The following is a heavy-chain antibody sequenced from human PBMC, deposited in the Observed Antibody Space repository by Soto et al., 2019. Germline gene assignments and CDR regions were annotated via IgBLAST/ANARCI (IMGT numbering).Heavy chain of an antibody. V-gene: IGHV3-23*01. CDR1: GFTFSSYA. J-gene: IGHJ4*02. Sequence: EVQLLESGGDLVQPGGSLRLSCTASGFTFSSYAMGWVRQAPGTGLEWVSVIDGSGGDRSLADSVKGRFTISRDNSKKTLYLKMERLKVKYMARYCCGVERVAGAYGEPSALAFGAQGPRVPVPS. D-gene: IGHD3-16*01. CDR2: IDGSGGDR. CDR3: GVERVAGAYGEPSALAF.